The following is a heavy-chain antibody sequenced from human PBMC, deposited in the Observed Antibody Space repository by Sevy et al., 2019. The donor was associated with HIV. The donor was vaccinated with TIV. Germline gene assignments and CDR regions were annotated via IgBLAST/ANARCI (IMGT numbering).Heavy chain of an antibody. J-gene: IGHJ5*02. D-gene: IGHD3-10*01. Sequence: GGSLRLSCAASEFTFNNAWMSWVRQAPGKGLEWVGRIKSKTDGGTTDYAAPVQGRFTISREDSKNTLYLQMNSLKTEDTAVYYCTTSPLVQGVPWGLGTLVTVSS. CDR2: IKSKTDGGTT. V-gene: IGHV3-15*01. CDR1: EFTFNNAW. CDR3: TTSPLVQGVP.